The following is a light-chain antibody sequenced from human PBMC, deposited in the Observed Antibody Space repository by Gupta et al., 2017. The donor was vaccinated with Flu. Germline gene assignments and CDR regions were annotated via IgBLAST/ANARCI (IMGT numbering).Light chain of an antibody. CDR3: QQTYSSWYT. J-gene: IGKJ2*01. CDR1: QTVSIS. CDR2: GAS. Sequence: TCRASQTVSISLNWYQQKPGQAPKLLIYGASSVQSGVPSRFSGRGSGTDFTLTISSLQPEDFAVYYCQQTYSSWYTFGQGTKVEI. V-gene: IGKV1-39*01.